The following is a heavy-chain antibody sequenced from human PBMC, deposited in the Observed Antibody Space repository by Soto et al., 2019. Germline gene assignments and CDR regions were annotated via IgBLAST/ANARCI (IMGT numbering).Heavy chain of an antibody. D-gene: IGHD2-2*01. CDR1: GFTFSSYW. V-gene: IGHV3-7*01. CDR2: IKQDGSEK. Sequence: EVQLVESGGGLVQPGGSLRLSCAASGFTFSSYWMSWVRQAPGKGLEWVANIKQDGSEKYYVDSVKGRFTISRDNAKNSLYLQMNSLRAEDTAVYYCACIVVVPAAMIASPHAYYYYMDVWGKGTTVTVSS. CDR3: ACIVVVPAAMIASPHAYYYYMDV. J-gene: IGHJ6*03.